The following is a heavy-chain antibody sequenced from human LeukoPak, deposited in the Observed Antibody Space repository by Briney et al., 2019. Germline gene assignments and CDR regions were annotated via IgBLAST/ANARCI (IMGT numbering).Heavy chain of an antibody. CDR1: GFTFRGYA. CDR3: ARHPSDY. J-gene: IGHJ4*02. CDR2: ISSSSSYI. V-gene: IGHV3-21*01. Sequence: PGGSLRLSCAASGFTFRGYAMSWVRQAPGKGLEWVSSISSSSSYIYYADSVKGRFTISRDNAKNSLYLQMNSLRAEDTAVYYCARHPSDYWGQGTLVTVSS.